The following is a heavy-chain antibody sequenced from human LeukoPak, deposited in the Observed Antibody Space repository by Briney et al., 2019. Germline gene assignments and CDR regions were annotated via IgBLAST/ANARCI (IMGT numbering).Heavy chain of an antibody. CDR3: ARDFKPHYDFWSGYFPYYMDV. Sequence: PGGSLRLSCAASGFTFSSYAMSWVRQAPGKGLEWVSAISGSGGSTYYADSVKGRFTISRDNSKNTLYLQMNSLRAEDTAVYYCARDFKPHYDFWSGYFPYYMDVWGKGTTVTVSS. V-gene: IGHV3-23*01. D-gene: IGHD3-3*01. J-gene: IGHJ6*03. CDR2: ISGSGGST. CDR1: GFTFSSYA.